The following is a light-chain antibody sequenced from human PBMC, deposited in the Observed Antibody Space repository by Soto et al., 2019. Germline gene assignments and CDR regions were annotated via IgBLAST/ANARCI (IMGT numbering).Light chain of an antibody. CDR1: SSDVGGHNY. Sequence: QSALTQPASVSGSPGQSITISCTGTSSDVGGHNYVSWYQQHPGKAPKLMIYDVSNRPSGVSNRFSGSKSGNTASLTISGLQAEDEADYYCRSYTSSSTLLYVFGPGTKVTVL. J-gene: IGLJ1*01. CDR3: RSYTSSSTLLYV. CDR2: DVS. V-gene: IGLV2-14*01.